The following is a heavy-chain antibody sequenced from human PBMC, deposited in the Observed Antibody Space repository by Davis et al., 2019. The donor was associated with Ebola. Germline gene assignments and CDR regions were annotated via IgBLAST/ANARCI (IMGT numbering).Heavy chain of an antibody. Sequence: AASVKVSCKASGYSFTNYAIHWVRQAPGQRLEWMGWINTGNGNTEYSQKFQGRVTMTTDTSTGTAYLDLRSLRSDDTAVYFCARTSIVGTTTTASDIWGQGTLVTVSS. CDR2: INTGNGNT. CDR3: ARTSIVGTTTTASDI. V-gene: IGHV1-3*04. J-gene: IGHJ3*02. D-gene: IGHD1-26*01. CDR1: GYSFTNYA.